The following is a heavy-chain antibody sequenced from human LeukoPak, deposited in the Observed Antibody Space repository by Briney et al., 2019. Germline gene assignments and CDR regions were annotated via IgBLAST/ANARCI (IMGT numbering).Heavy chain of an antibody. J-gene: IGHJ4*02. CDR2: IYPGDSDN. Sequence: GEALKISFKGSGYSFTNYWVGWVRPMPGKGLEWMGIIYPGDSDNRYGPSFQGRVTISADKSISTAFLQWSSLKASDTAMYYCARLEVTYSISPFDYWGQGTLVTVSS. V-gene: IGHV5-51*01. D-gene: IGHD6-13*01. CDR1: GYSFTNYW. CDR3: ARLEVTYSISPFDY.